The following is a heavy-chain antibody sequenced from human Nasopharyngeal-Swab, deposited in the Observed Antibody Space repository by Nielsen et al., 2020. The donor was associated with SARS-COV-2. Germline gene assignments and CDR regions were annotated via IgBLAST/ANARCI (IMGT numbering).Heavy chain of an antibody. V-gene: IGHV1-2*02. CDR3: ARSRKAAAGVFDY. J-gene: IGHJ4*02. Sequence: ASVKVSCKASGYTFTGYYMHWVRQAPGQGLEWMGWINPNSGGTNYAQKFQGRVTMTRDTSISTAYMELSRLRSDDTAVYYCARSRKAAAGVFDYWGQGTLVTVSS. CDR1: GYTFTGYY. D-gene: IGHD6-13*01. CDR2: INPNSGGT.